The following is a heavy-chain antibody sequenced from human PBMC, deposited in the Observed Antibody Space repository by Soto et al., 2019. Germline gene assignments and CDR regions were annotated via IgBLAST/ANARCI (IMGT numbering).Heavy chain of an antibody. Sequence: ASLKGSWTASGCTFASYGIRWVRQAPLQVLEWTGWISAYNGTTNYAQKLQGRVTMTTDTSTSTAYMELRSLRSDDTAVYYCARDDYYDSSGYQGWFDPWGQGTLVTVSS. CDR2: ISAYNGTT. CDR1: GCTFASYG. D-gene: IGHD3-22*01. CDR3: ARDDYYDSSGYQGWFDP. V-gene: IGHV1-18*04. J-gene: IGHJ5*02.